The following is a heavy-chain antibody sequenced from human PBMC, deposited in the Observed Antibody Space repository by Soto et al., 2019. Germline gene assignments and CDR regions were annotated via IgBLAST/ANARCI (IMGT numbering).Heavy chain of an antibody. CDR1: GFTFSNDA. D-gene: IGHD2-15*01. Sequence: GGSLRLSCAASGFTFSNDAMSWVRQAPGKGLEWVSAISGSGSNTYYAGSVKGRFTISRDNSKYTLYLQMNSLRADDTAVYYCAKIEVVVVIVGGTPVDYWGQGTLVTVSS. CDR2: ISGSGSNT. V-gene: IGHV3-23*01. CDR3: AKIEVVVVIVGGTPVDY. J-gene: IGHJ4*02.